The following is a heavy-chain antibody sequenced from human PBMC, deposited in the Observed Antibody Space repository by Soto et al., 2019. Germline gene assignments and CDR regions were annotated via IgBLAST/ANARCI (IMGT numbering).Heavy chain of an antibody. J-gene: IGHJ4*02. V-gene: IGHV1-69*01. CDR2: IIRIFDTP. CDR1: GGTFNNYA. Sequence: QVQLVQSGAEVKKPGSSVKVSCKASGGTFNNYAFSWVRQAPGQGLEWVGGIIRIFDTPSYAHKFQGRVTIIEDESTSTVYMELSSLTSEDTAVYYCARGVREMATISTFDYWGQGTQVTVSS. D-gene: IGHD1-26*01. CDR3: ARGVREMATISTFDY.